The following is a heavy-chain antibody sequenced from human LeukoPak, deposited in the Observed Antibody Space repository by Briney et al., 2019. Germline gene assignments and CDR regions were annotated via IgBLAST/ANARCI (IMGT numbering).Heavy chain of an antibody. CDR3: AKAFTSAWYLF. J-gene: IGHJ4*02. Sequence: SETLSLTCTVSGGSISSSSYYWGWIRQSPGKGLEWIGEINYSGTTNYNPSLSSRVTMSLDTSKTQVSLRLASVTAADTAVYFCAKAFTSAWYLFWAQGTLVTVSS. V-gene: IGHV4-39*07. D-gene: IGHD6-19*01. CDR1: GGSISSSSYY. CDR2: INYSGTT.